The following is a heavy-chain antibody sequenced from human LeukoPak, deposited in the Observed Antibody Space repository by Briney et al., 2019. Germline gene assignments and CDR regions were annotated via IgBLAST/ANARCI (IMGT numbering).Heavy chain of an antibody. CDR2: TNHSGST. J-gene: IGHJ4*02. Sequence: SETLSLTCAVYGGSFSGYYWSWIRQPPGKGLEWIGETNHSGSTNYNPSLKSRVTISVDTSKNQFSLKLSSVTAADTAAYYCARTYSSSWYGYFDYWGQGTLVTVSS. CDR3: ARTYSSSWYGYFDY. CDR1: GGSFSGYY. V-gene: IGHV4-34*01. D-gene: IGHD6-13*01.